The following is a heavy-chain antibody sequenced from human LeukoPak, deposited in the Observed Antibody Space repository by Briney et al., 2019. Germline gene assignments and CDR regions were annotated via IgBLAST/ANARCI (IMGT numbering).Heavy chain of an antibody. CDR1: GFTFSDYY. Sequence: GGPLRLSCAASGFTFSDYYMSWIRQAPGKGLEWVSYISSSGSTIYYADSVKGRFTISRDNAKNSLYLQMNSLRAEDTAVYYCARGARDYGDYYYCYYYMDVWGKGTTVTVSS. J-gene: IGHJ6*03. V-gene: IGHV3-11*04. CDR3: ARGARDYGDYYYCYYYMDV. CDR2: ISSSGSTI. D-gene: IGHD4-17*01.